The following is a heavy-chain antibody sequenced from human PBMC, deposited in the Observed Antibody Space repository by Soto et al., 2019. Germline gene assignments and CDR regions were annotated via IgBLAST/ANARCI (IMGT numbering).Heavy chain of an antibody. CDR2: IQPSGTT. CDR1: GETFSGNY. V-gene: IGHV4-34*01. CDR3: SRGTDAYKGGRS. Sequence: QVQLQQWGAGLLKPSETLSLTCAVYGETFSGNYLSWTRQSPGKGLEWIGEIQPSGTTYYNPSLKSRVTISSDTAKNQFSLNLSSVTAADTAVYFCSRGTDAYKGGRSWGQGTRVTVSS. J-gene: IGHJ4*02. D-gene: IGHD1-1*01.